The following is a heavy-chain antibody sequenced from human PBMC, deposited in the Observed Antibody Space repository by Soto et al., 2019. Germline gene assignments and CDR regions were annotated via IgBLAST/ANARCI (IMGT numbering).Heavy chain of an antibody. CDR3: ATRKDIVVVPAAGIYGRYGMDV. V-gene: IGHV1-69*13. CDR2: IIPIFGTA. D-gene: IGHD2-2*01. Sequence: GASVKVSCKASGGTFSSYAISWVRQAPGQGLEWMGGIIPIFGTANYAQKFQGRVTITADESTSTAYMGLSSLRSEDTAVYYCATRKDIVVVPAAGIYGRYGMDVWGQGTTVTVSS. CDR1: GGTFSSYA. J-gene: IGHJ6*02.